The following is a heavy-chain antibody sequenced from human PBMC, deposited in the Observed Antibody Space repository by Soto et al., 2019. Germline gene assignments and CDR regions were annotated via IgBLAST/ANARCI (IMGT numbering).Heavy chain of an antibody. Sequence: GGSIRLSCAASGYTFRDYYRSWIRQAPGKGLEWISYIDTSSTKIYYADSVKGRFTISRDNAKNSLYLEMNSLRDEDTAVYYCASHYDMWSGYLSPVDYWGQGTLVTVSS. CDR2: IDTSSTKI. CDR3: ASHYDMWSGYLSPVDY. V-gene: IGHV3-11*01. D-gene: IGHD3-3*01. CDR1: GYTFRDYY. J-gene: IGHJ4*02.